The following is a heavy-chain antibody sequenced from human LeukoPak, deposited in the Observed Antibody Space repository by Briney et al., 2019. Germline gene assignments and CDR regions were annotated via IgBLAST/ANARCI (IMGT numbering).Heavy chain of an antibody. Sequence: GGSLRLSCAASGFTFSSHGMSWVRQAPGKGLEWVSTISGSGDNTYYADSVKGRFTISRDNSKNTLYLQMNSLRAEDTAVYYCASGLYYYDSSGYYRHPPPSVWGKGTTVTISS. CDR3: ASGLYYYDSSGYYRHPPPSV. D-gene: IGHD3-22*01. V-gene: IGHV3-23*01. CDR2: ISGSGDNT. J-gene: IGHJ6*04. CDR1: GFTFSSHG.